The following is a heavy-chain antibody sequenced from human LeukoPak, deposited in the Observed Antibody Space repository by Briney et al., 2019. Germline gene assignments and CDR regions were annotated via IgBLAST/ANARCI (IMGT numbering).Heavy chain of an antibody. V-gene: IGHV3-7*01. CDR3: ARLGLLRRNWFDY. CDR1: GFTFSSYW. D-gene: IGHD2-15*01. Sequence: PGGSLRLSCAASGFTFSSYWMSWVRQAPGKGLEWVANIKQDGSEKYYVDSVKGRFTISRDNAKNSLYLQMNSLRAEDTAVYYCARLGLLRRNWFDYWGQGTLVTASS. CDR2: IKQDGSEK. J-gene: IGHJ4*02.